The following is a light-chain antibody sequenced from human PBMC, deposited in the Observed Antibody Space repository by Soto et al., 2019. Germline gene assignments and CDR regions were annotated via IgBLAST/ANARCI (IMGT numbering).Light chain of an antibody. J-gene: IGKJ5*01. CDR2: DAS. V-gene: IGKV1-33*01. Sequence: DSKSAESRCSFSASVGDRVTITCQASQDINKNLIWYQQKPGKAPKLLIYDASDLETGVPSRFSGSGSGTGFTFTISSLQPEDFATYYCQQYESLPLTFGQGTRLEIK. CDR3: QQYESLPLT. CDR1: QDINKN.